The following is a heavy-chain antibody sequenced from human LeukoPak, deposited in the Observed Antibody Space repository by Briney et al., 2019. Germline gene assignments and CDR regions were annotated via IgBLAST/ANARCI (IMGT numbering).Heavy chain of an antibody. V-gene: IGHV3-23*01. Sequence: GGSLRLSCAASGFTFSSYAMSWVRQAPGKGLEWVSAISGSGGSTYYADSVKGRFTISRDNSKNTLYLQMNSLRAEDTAVYYCAKELQYSSSWKGAFDIWGQGTMVTVSS. CDR3: AKELQYSSSWKGAFDI. CDR2: ISGSGGST. CDR1: GFTFSSYA. J-gene: IGHJ3*02. D-gene: IGHD6-13*01.